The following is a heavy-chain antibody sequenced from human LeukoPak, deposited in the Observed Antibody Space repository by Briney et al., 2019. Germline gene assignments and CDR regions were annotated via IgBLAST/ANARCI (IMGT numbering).Heavy chain of an antibody. Sequence: GGSLRLSCAASGFTFSSYSMNWVRQAPGKGLEWVSYISSSSTIYYADFVKGRFTISRDNAKNSLYLQMNSLRAEDTAVYYCAKDPWVTIFGVVTYFDYWGQGTLVTVSS. V-gene: IGHV3-48*04. CDR3: AKDPWVTIFGVVTYFDY. CDR2: ISSSSTI. CDR1: GFTFSSYS. D-gene: IGHD3-3*01. J-gene: IGHJ4*02.